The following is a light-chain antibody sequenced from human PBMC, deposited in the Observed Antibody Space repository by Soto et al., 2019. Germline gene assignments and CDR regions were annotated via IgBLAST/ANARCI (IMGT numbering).Light chain of an antibody. CDR3: SSYTSSSNNWV. Sequence: QSALTQPASVSGSPGQSITISCTGTSSDVGGYNYVSWYQQHPGKAPKLMIYEVSNRPSGVSNRFSGSKSGNTASLTISGLQAEDEADHYCSSYTSSSNNWVFGGGTKLTVL. CDR1: SSDVGGYNY. V-gene: IGLV2-14*01. J-gene: IGLJ3*02. CDR2: EVS.